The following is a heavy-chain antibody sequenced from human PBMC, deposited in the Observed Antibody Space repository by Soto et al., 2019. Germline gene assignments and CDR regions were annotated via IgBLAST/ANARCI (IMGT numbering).Heavy chain of an antibody. V-gene: IGHV3-73*02. CDR3: TRRGATVVPAAADYYYGMDV. J-gene: IGHJ6*02. Sequence: EVQLVESGGGLVQPGGSLKLSCAASGFTFSGSAMHWVRQASGKGLEWVGRIRSKANSYATAYAASVKGRFTISRDDSKNTAYLQMNSLKTEETAVYYCTRRGATVVPAAADYYYGMDVWGQGTTVTVSS. D-gene: IGHD2-2*01. CDR1: GFTFSGSA. CDR2: IRSKANSYAT.